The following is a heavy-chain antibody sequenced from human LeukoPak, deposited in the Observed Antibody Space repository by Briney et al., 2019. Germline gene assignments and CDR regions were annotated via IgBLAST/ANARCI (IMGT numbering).Heavy chain of an antibody. CDR3: ARDQSNWFDP. CDR1: GGTFSSYA. CDR2: IIPIFGTA. Sequence: GSSVKVSCKASGGTFSSYAISWVRQAPRQGLEWMGGIIPIFGTANYAQKFQGRVTITTDESTSTAYMELSSLRSEDTAVYYCARDQSNWFDPWGQGTLVTVSS. V-gene: IGHV1-69*05. J-gene: IGHJ5*02.